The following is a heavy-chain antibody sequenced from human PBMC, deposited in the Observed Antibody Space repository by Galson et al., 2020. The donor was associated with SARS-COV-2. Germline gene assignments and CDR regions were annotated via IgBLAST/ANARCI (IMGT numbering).Heavy chain of an antibody. CDR3: ARDAQPEYSSSWYLPPLGIGDYYYYYMDV. CDR1: GFTFSSYS. J-gene: IGHJ6*03. Sequence: GESLKISCAASGFTFSSYSMSWVRQAPGKGLEWVANIKQDGSEKYYVDSVKGRFTISRDNAKNSLYLQMNSLRAEDTAGYYCARDAQPEYSSSWYLPPLGIGDYYYYYMDVWGKGTSVTVSS. V-gene: IGHV3-7*03. CDR2: IKQDGSEK. D-gene: IGHD6-13*01.